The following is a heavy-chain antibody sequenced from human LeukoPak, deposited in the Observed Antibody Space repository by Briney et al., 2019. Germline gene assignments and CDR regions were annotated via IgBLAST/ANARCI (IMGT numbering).Heavy chain of an antibody. J-gene: IGHJ4*02. CDR2: IYYSGST. D-gene: IGHD6-19*01. CDR1: GGSISTSSYY. V-gene: IGHV4-39*01. Sequence: PSETLSLTCTVFGGSISTSSYYWGWIRQPPGKGLEWIGSIYYSGSTYYNPSLKSRVTISVDTSKNQFSLKLSSVTAADTAVYYCASRPSVYTRGSNYYFDYWGQGTLVTVSS. CDR3: ASRPSVYTRGSNYYFDY.